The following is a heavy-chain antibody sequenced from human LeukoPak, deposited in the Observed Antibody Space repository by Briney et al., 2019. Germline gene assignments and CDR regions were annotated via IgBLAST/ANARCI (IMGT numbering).Heavy chain of an antibody. Sequence: SETLSLTCAVYGGSFSVYHWSWIRQPPGKGLEWIGEINHSGSTNYNPSLKSRVTISVDTSKNQFSLKLSSVTAADTAVYYCARSYTAMKVLDYWGQGTLVTVSS. CDR1: GGSFSVYH. CDR3: ARSYTAMKVLDY. D-gene: IGHD5-18*01. V-gene: IGHV4-34*01. J-gene: IGHJ4*02. CDR2: INHSGST.